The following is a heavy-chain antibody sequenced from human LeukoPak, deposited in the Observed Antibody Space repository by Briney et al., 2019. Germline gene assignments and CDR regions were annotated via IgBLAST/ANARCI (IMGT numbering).Heavy chain of an antibody. CDR1: GGSFSAYY. CDR2: IHHSEST. J-gene: IGHJ4*02. D-gene: IGHD4-17*01. Sequence: PSETLSLTCAVYGGSFSAYYWSWIRQPPGKGLEWIGEIHHSESTNYNPSLKSRVTISVDTSKNQFSLKLSSVTAADTAVYYCASSFDSGAAEVYFDFWGQGTLVTVSS. CDR3: ASSFDSGAAEVYFDF. V-gene: IGHV4-34*01.